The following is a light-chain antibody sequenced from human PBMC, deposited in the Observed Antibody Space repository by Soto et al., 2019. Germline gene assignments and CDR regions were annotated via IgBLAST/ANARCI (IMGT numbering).Light chain of an antibody. CDR2: GNR. V-gene: IGLV1-40*01. CDR3: QAYDYSLTASV. J-gene: IGLJ3*02. Sequence: QSALAQPPSVSGAPGKRVTISCTGNSSNLGAGYDVHWYQQLPGAAPKLVIFGNRNRPAGVPERFSGSKSGTSASLAITGLQAEDEADYYCQAYDYSLTASVFGGGTKVTVL. CDR1: SSNLGAGYD.